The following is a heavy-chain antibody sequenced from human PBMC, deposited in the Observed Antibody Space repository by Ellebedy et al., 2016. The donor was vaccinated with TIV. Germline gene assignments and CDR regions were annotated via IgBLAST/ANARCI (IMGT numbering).Heavy chain of an antibody. V-gene: IGHV3-23*01. CDR3: AKDLGELYFDY. D-gene: IGHD3-16*01. J-gene: IGHJ4*02. Sequence: GGSLRLXXAASGFTFSSYAMSWVRQAPGKGLEWVSAISGSGGSTYYADSVKGRFTISRDNSKNTLYLQMNSLRAEDTAVYYCAKDLGELYFDYWGQGTLVTVSS. CDR1: GFTFSSYA. CDR2: ISGSGGST.